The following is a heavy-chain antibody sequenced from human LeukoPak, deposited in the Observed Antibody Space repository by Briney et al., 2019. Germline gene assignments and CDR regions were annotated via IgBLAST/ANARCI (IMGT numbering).Heavy chain of an antibody. D-gene: IGHD4-11*01. J-gene: IGHJ4*02. CDR1: GLTFSSYW. V-gene: IGHV3-21*01. Sequence: PGGSLRLSCEASGLTFSSYWMSWVRQAPGKGLEWVSSISSSSSYIYYADSVKGRFTISRDNAKNSLYLQMNSLRAEDTAVYYCASLLQQFDYWGQGTLVTVSS. CDR3: ASLLQQFDY. CDR2: ISSSSSYI.